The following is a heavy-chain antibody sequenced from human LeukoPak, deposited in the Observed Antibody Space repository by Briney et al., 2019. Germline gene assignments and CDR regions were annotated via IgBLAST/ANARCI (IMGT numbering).Heavy chain of an antibody. V-gene: IGHV3-33*06. Sequence: GRSLRLSCAASGFTFSSYTMHWVRQAPGKGLEWVAVIWFDGSNTYYADSVKGRFTISRDNSKNTPYLQMNSLRAEDTAVYYCAKDVMYSSGWPFDYWGQGTLVTVSS. CDR1: GFTFSSYT. J-gene: IGHJ4*02. CDR2: IWFDGSNT. D-gene: IGHD6-19*01. CDR3: AKDVMYSSGWPFDY.